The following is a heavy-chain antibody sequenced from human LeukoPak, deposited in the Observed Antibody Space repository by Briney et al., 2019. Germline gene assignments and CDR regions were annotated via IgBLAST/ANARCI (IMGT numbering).Heavy chain of an antibody. CDR1: GFTFSSYA. D-gene: IGHD5-24*01. CDR3: ARGKHPRSLDY. CDR2: ISSSSSYI. V-gene: IGHV3-21*01. J-gene: IGHJ4*02. Sequence: GGSLRLSCAASGFTFSSYAMSWVRQAPGKGLEWVSSISSSSSYIYYADSVKGRFTISRDNAKNSLYLQMNSLRAEDTAVYYCARGKHPRSLDYWGQGTLVTVSS.